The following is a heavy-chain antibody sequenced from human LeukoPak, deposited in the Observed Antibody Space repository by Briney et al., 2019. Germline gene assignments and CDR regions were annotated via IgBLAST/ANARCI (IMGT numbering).Heavy chain of an antibody. Sequence: PGGSLRLSCAASGFTFSHYWMTWVRQAPGKGLEWVAQINQDGGEEYYMDSVKARFTISRDNAKNSVFLQMNSVRAEDTAVYYCVRDGGVSGYDLLDYWGQGTLVTVSS. CDR1: GFTFSHYW. CDR3: VRDGGVSGYDLLDY. D-gene: IGHD5-12*01. CDR2: INQDGGEE. J-gene: IGHJ4*02. V-gene: IGHV3-7*01.